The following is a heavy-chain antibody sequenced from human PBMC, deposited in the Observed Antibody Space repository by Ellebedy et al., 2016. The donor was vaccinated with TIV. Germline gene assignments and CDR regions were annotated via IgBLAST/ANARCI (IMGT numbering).Heavy chain of an antibody. CDR2: INTDGRTI. J-gene: IGHJ4*02. D-gene: IGHD1-26*01. CDR1: GLTFSSYW. V-gene: IGHV3-74*01. CDR3: ARAGSYRFDY. Sequence: GESLKISCAASGLTFSSYWMHWVRQAPGKGLVWVSRINTDGRTIDYADSVKGRFTISRDNAKNTRYLQMNSLRVEDTVVYFCARAGSYRFDYWGQGNLVTVSS.